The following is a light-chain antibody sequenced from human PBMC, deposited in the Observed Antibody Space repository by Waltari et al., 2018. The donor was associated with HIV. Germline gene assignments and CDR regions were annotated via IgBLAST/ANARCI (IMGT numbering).Light chain of an antibody. J-gene: IGLJ2*01. V-gene: IGLV1-51*01. CDR3: GSWDSSLSGVV. CDR1: NSTIGNNY. Sequence: QSVLTQPPSVSAAPGQKVTISCSGSNSTIGNNYVSWYQQLPGTAPKLLIYDKNKLPSWIPDRFSGSKSGTAATLGITGLQTGDEADYYCGSWDSSLSGVVFGGGTKLTVL. CDR2: DKN.